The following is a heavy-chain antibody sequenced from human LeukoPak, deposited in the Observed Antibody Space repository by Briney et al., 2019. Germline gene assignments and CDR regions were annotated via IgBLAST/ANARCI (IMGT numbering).Heavy chain of an antibody. CDR3: ATREHHVQRPLGDY. CDR2: ISHTGPT. CDR1: GASIAIPAYY. D-gene: IGHD6-6*01. J-gene: IGHJ4*02. Sequence: SEPLSLTCPVSGASIAIPAYYWGCIRLPPGKGLEWIGSISHTGPTSYNPSLQSRPSIYAHQSTNHLSMKFSSVPTPHPRVYFSATREHHVQRPLGDYWGQGPQLTVSS. V-gene: IGHV4-39*01.